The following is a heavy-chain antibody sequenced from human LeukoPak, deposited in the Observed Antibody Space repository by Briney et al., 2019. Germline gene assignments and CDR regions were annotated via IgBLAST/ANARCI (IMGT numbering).Heavy chain of an antibody. V-gene: IGHV3-21*01. CDR3: ARASLAAGYYDFWSGYWEVNWFDP. Sequence: GGSLRLSCAASGFTFSSYSVNWVRQAPGKGLEWVSSISSSSSYIYYADSVKGRFTISRDNAKNSLYLQMNSLRAEDTAVYYCARASLAAGYYDFWSGYWEVNWFDPWGQGTLVTVSS. D-gene: IGHD3-3*01. CDR1: GFTFSSYS. CDR2: ISSSSSYI. J-gene: IGHJ5*02.